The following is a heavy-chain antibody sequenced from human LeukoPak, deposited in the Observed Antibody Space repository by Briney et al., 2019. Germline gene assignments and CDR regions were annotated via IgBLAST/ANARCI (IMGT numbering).Heavy chain of an antibody. V-gene: IGHV3-23*01. D-gene: IGHD3-10*01. CDR1: GFTFSSYS. J-gene: IGHJ4*02. CDR3: AKSLWFGELFSYHDY. CDR2: ISASGRST. Sequence: GGSLRLSCAASGFTFSSYSMNWVRQAPGKGLEWVSGISASGRSTYYADSVKGRFTISRDNARSTLWLQMNSLRAEDTAVYYCAKSLWFGELFSYHDYWGQGNLVTVSS.